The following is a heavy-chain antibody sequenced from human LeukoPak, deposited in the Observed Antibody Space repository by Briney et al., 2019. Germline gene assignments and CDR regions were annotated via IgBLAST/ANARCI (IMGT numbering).Heavy chain of an antibody. J-gene: IGHJ4*02. V-gene: IGHV4-61*02. D-gene: IGHD5-18*01. Sequence: SSQTLSLTCTVSGGSVNSGNYYWTWIRQPAGKRLEWIGRIYTSGSTNYNPSLKSRVTISIDASKNQFSLKLSSVTAADTAVYYCARAGYSYGYQGWGQGTLVTVSS. CDR2: IYTSGST. CDR1: GGSVNSGNYY. CDR3: ARAGYSYGYQG.